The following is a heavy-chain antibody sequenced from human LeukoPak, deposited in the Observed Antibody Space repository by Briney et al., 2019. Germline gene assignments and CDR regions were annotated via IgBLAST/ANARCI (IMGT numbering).Heavy chain of an antibody. CDR2: ISSGSSYI. Sequence: PGGSLRLSCAASGFTFSSSSMNWVRQAPGKGLEWVSSISSGSSYIYYADPLKGRFTVSIDNAKNSLYLQMNSLRAEDTAVYYCASERYNWNYAFDYWGQGILVTVSS. D-gene: IGHD1-7*01. J-gene: IGHJ4*02. CDR1: GFTFSSSS. V-gene: IGHV3-21*01. CDR3: ASERYNWNYAFDY.